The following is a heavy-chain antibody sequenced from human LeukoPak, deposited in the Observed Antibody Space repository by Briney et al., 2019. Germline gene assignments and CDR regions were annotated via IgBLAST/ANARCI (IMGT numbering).Heavy chain of an antibody. CDR1: GFTFSSYA. J-gene: IGHJ5*02. CDR2: ISGSGGST. CDR3: AKGYDILTGYQPNWFDP. Sequence: GGSLTLTCAASGFTFSSYAMSWIRQAPGEGLEWVSAISGSGGSTYYADSVKGRFTISRDNSKNTLYLQMNSLRAEDTAVYYCAKGYDILTGYQPNWFDPWGQGTLVTVSS. D-gene: IGHD3-9*01. V-gene: IGHV3-23*01.